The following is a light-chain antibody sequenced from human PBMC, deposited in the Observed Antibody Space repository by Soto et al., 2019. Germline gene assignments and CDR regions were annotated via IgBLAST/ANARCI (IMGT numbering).Light chain of an antibody. V-gene: IGLV2-14*01. CDR1: SSNIGAYDY. CDR2: EVN. CDR3: SSYTSSSTLV. J-gene: IGLJ2*01. Sequence: QSALTQPASVSGSPGQSFTISCTGSSSNIGAYDYVSWYQQHPGKAPKLMIYEVNNRPSGVSNRFSGSKSGNTASLTISRLQVEDEADYYCSSYTSSSTLVFGGGTKLAVL.